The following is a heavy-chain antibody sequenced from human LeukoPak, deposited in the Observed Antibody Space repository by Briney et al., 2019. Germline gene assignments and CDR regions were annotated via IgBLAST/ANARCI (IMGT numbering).Heavy chain of an antibody. D-gene: IGHD6-25*01. CDR3: AREGGYSSGWPHYYYGMDV. J-gene: IGHJ6*02. V-gene: IGHV4-59*01. Sequence: SETLSLTCTVSGGSISSYYWSWIRQPPGKGLEWIGYIYYSGSTNYNPSLKSRVTISVDTSKNQFSLKLSSVTAADTAVYYCAREGGYSSGWPHYYYGMDVWGQGTTVTVSS. CDR2: IYYSGST. CDR1: GGSISSYY.